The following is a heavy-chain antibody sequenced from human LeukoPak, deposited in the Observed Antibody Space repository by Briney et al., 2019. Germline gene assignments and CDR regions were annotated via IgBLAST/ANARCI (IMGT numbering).Heavy chain of an antibody. V-gene: IGHV4-34*01. CDR3: ARGAPYYYGSGSYTRYFQH. Sequence: SETLSLTCAVYGGSFSGYYWSWIRQPPGKGQEWIGEINHSGSTNYNPSLKSRVTISVDTSKNQFSLKLSSVTAADTAVYYCARGAPYYYGSGSYTRYFQHWGQGTLVTVSS. CDR1: GGSFSGYY. D-gene: IGHD3-10*01. J-gene: IGHJ1*01. CDR2: INHSGST.